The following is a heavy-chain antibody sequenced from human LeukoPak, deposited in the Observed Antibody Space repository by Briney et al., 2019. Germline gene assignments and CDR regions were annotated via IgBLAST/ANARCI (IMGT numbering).Heavy chain of an antibody. Sequence: PGGSLRLSCAASGFTFSSYAMSWVRQAPGKGLEWVSAISGSGGSTYYADSVKGRFTISRDNSKNTLYLQMNSLRAEGTAVYYCAKDRGMGAQLWFLFDYWGQGTLVTVSS. J-gene: IGHJ4*02. D-gene: IGHD5-18*01. CDR1: GFTFSSYA. CDR3: AKDRGMGAQLWFLFDY. V-gene: IGHV3-23*01. CDR2: ISGSGGST.